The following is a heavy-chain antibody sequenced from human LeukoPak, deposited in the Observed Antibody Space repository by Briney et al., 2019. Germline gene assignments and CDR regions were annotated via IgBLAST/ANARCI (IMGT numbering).Heavy chain of an antibody. CDR3: AKVFQITHFTFGFDY. J-gene: IGHJ4*02. V-gene: IGHV3-23*01. CDR1: GLTFSSYA. CDR2: ISGSGGST. D-gene: IGHD3-16*01. Sequence: GGSLRLSCAASGLTFSSYAMSWVRQAPGKGLEWVSSISGSGGSTYYAGSVKGRFTISRDNSKNTLYLQMNSLRAEDTAVYYCAKVFQITHFTFGFDYWGQGTLVTVSS.